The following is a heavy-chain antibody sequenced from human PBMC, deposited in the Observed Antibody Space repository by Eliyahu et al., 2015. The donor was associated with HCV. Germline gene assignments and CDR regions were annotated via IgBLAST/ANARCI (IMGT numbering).Heavy chain of an antibody. CDR3: ASRVVIPAASATAFDY. Sequence: EVQLVESGGGLIQPGGSLRLSCAASGFTVSSNYMSWARQAPGKGLEWVSIIYSGGSTYYADSVKGRFTISRDNSKNTLYLQMNSLRVEDTAVYYCASRVVIPAASATAFDYWGQGTLVTVSS. V-gene: IGHV3-53*01. CDR2: IYSGGST. D-gene: IGHD2-2*01. CDR1: GFTVSSNY. J-gene: IGHJ4*02.